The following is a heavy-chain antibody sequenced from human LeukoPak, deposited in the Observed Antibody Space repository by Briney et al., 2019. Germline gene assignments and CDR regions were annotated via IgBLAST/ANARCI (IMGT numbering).Heavy chain of an antibody. V-gene: IGHV1-18*01. CDR1: GYTFTSYG. J-gene: IGHJ5*02. Sequence: ASVKVSCKASGYTFTSYGISWVRQAPGQGLEWMGWISAHNGNTNYAQKLQGRVTMTTDTSTSTAYMELRSLRSDDTAVYYCARHPSMVRGVILWFDPWGQGTLVTVSS. D-gene: IGHD3-10*01. CDR2: ISAHNGNT. CDR3: ARHPSMVRGVILWFDP.